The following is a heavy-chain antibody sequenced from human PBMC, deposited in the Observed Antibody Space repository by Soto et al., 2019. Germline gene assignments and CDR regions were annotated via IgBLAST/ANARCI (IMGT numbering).Heavy chain of an antibody. J-gene: IGHJ4*02. CDR3: ARLKAYYDSSGYYNREVDY. Sequence: ESLKVSCKGCGYGFTSYWIIRVRQMPGKGLEWMGRIDPSDSYTNYSPSFQGHVTISADKSISTAYLQWSRLKASDTAMYYCARLKAYYDSSGYYNREVDYWGQGTLVTVSS. D-gene: IGHD3-22*01. V-gene: IGHV5-10-1*01. CDR1: GYGFTSYW. CDR2: IDPSDSYT.